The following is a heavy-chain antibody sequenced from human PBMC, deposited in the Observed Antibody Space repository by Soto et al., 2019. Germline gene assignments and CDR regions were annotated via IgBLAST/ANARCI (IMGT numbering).Heavy chain of an antibody. J-gene: IGHJ4*02. CDR3: ARERDIAATGIFYY. V-gene: IGHV3-21*01. Sequence: GRSLRLSCAAYGFTFTRYSMNWVLQATGKGLEWVSSISSTTNYIYYGDSMKGRFTISRDNSKNTLYLQMNSLRHEDTAVYYCARERDIAATGIFYYWGQGTLVTVSS. CDR2: ISSTTNYI. CDR1: GFTFTRYS. D-gene: IGHD6-13*01.